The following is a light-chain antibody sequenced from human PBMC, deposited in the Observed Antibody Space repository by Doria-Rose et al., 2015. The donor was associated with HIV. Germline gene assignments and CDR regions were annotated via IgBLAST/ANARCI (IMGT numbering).Light chain of an antibody. CDR2: QVS. J-gene: IGLJ3*02. Sequence: GSPGQSITISCTGTTSDVGGYDYLSWYQHHPGKAPKLMIYQVSNRPSGVSNRFSGSKSGNTASLTISGLQAEDEADYYCSSYTSSSTWVFGGGTKLTVL. CDR1: TSDVGGYDY. V-gene: IGLV2-14*01. CDR3: SSYTSSSTWV.